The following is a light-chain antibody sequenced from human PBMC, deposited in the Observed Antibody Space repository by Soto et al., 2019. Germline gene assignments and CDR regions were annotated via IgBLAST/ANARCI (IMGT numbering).Light chain of an antibody. CDR1: QASRQN. V-gene: IGKV1-33*01. CDR3: QGYASISAGYT. Sequence: EIHMNQSPSALSASIGDRVTIRCATRQASRQNVNWYPHKLGKATKLLIYYASRLETGVPSRFSRSVSGTDFTVTVSSLQPEHSATYYCQGYASISAGYTFGPGTQVELK. J-gene: IGKJ3*01. CDR2: YAS.